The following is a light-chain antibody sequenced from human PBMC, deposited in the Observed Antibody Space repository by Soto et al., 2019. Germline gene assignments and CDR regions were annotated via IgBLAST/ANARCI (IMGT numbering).Light chain of an antibody. CDR1: QSIMSH. V-gene: IGKV1-39*01. CDR2: AAS. J-gene: IGKJ1*01. CDR3: QQASNTPRT. Sequence: DIQMTQSPSSLSASVGDRVTITCRASQSIMSHLNWYQHKSGKAPKLLIYAASSLHSGVPSRFSGSGSGTDLTLTISSLQAEDFGTYYCQQASNTPRTFGQGTKVEIK.